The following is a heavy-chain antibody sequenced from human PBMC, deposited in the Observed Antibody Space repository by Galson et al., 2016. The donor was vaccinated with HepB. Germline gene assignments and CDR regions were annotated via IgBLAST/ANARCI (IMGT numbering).Heavy chain of an antibody. Sequence: QSGAEVKTPGESLRISCKGSGYSFTTYWISWVRQMPGKGLEWMGRIDPSDSYTSYSPSFQGHVTISTDKSISTAYLQWSSLKASDTAMYYCARHPRLYNSAGPRWFDPWGQGTLLTVSS. CDR1: GYSFTTYW. D-gene: IGHD6-19*01. J-gene: IGHJ5*02. CDR3: ARHPRLYNSAGPRWFDP. CDR2: IDPSDSYT. V-gene: IGHV5-10-1*01.